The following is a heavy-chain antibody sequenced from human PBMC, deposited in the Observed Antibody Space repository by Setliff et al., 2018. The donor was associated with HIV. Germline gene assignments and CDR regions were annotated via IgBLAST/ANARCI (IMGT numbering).Heavy chain of an antibody. D-gene: IGHD3-10*01. CDR2: INPDGSQK. CDR1: GFTFRNHW. V-gene: IGHV3-7*01. J-gene: IGHJ6*02. Sequence: PGGSLRLSCAASGFTFRNHWMTWVRQAPGKGLEWVANINPDGSQKFYADSVKGRFTISRDNTKNSLSLQMKNMRVDDTAVYYCARKLRPGHGVDVWGQGTTVTVSS. CDR3: ARKLRPGHGVDV.